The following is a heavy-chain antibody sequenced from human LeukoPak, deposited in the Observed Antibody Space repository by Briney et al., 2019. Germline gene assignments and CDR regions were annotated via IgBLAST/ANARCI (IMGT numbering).Heavy chain of an antibody. Sequence: SETLSLTCTVSGDSFSYFYWSWIRQPPGKGPEWIGYIYNSGSTSYNPSLRSRVTISLDTSKNQFSLKLSSVTAADTAIYYCARGVVAAAGRTFDFWGQGTLVTVSS. V-gene: IGHV4-59*01. CDR3: ARGVVAAAGRTFDF. CDR2: IYNSGST. J-gene: IGHJ4*02. D-gene: IGHD6-13*01. CDR1: GDSFSYFY.